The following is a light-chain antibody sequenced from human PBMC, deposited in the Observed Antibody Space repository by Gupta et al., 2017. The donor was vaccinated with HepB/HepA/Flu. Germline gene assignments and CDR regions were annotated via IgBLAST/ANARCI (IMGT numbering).Light chain of an antibody. J-gene: IGKJ2*01. V-gene: IGKV1D-8*01. CDR3: KQYKRFPPT. CDR2: AAS. CDR1: QSSSSS. Sequence: VIRMTQSPSLGSASPGYRVTISCRVSQSSSSSLAWYQQKSGRAPELLMYAASTLQSGVPLRFSGSGSGTDFTLKISGVESEDDGTYYCKQYKRFPPTFAQGTQVEIK.